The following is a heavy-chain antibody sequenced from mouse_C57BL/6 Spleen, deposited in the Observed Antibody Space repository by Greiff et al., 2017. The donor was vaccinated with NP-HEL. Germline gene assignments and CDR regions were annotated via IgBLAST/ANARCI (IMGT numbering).Heavy chain of an antibody. CDR3: ARQRITTVVAEWYFDV. CDR2: ISSGGSYT. V-gene: IGHV5-6*01. CDR1: GFTFSSYG. D-gene: IGHD1-1*01. J-gene: IGHJ1*03. Sequence: EVNVVESGGDLVKPGGSLKLSCAASGFTFSSYGLSWVRPTPDKRLEWVATISSGGSYTYYPDSVKGRFTISRDNAKNTLYLQMSSLKSEDTAMYYWARQRITTVVAEWYFDVWGTGTTVTVSS.